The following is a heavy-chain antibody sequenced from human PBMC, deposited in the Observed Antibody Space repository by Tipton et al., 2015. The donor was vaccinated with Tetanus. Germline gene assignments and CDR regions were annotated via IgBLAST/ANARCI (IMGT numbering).Heavy chain of an antibody. CDR2: IYYSGST. V-gene: IGHV4-59*08. CDR3: ARLGYDILTGYHYDY. CDR1: GGSISSYY. Sequence: TLSLTCTVSGGSISSYYWSWIRQPPGKGLEWIGYIYYSGSTNYNPSLKSRVTISVDTSKNQFSLKLSSVTAADTAVYYCARLGYDILTGYHYDYWGQGTLATVSS. D-gene: IGHD3-9*01. J-gene: IGHJ4*02.